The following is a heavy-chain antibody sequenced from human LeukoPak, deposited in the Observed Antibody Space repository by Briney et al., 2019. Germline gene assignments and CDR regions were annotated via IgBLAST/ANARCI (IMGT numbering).Heavy chain of an antibody. V-gene: IGHV6-1*01. CDR3: ARSDGGGNDY. D-gene: IGHD4-23*01. CDR2: TYYRSKWHN. CDR1: GDSVSSNSAA. Sequence: SQTLSPTCAISGDSVSSNSAAWNWIRQSPSRGLEWLGRTYYRSKWHNDYAVSVKRQITINPDTSKNQFSLHLNSVTPEDTALYYCARSDGGGNDYWGQGTLVTVSS. J-gene: IGHJ4*02.